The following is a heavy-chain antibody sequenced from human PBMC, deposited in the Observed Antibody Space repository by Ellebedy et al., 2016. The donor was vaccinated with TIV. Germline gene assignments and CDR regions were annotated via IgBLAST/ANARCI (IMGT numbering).Heavy chain of an antibody. CDR3: AKRAMAVVVAGYPMDV. CDR2: ISGSGGTT. V-gene: IGHV3-23*01. J-gene: IGHJ6*03. Sequence: PGGSLRLSCVASGFTFRGYAMSWVRQAPGKGLEWVSDISGSGGTTYYADSVKGRFTIASDNSKNTVFLQMYSLRADDTAVYYCAKRAMAVVVAGYPMDVWGKGTTVTVSS. D-gene: IGHD2-15*01. CDR1: GFTFRGYA.